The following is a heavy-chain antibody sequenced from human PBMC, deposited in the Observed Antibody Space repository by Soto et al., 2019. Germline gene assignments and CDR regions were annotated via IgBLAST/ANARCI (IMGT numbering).Heavy chain of an antibody. D-gene: IGHD1-20*01. CDR1: GDSVSNYY. Sequence: QVQLQESGPGLVKPSETLSLTCTVSGDSVSNYYWSWIRQPAGRGLEWIGRVYSSVATNYNPSLNGRVTMSGDTSRNQFSLRLSSVTAADTAIYYCTKGPNWNYYYYGVDVWGQGTAVTVSS. J-gene: IGHJ6*02. CDR3: TKGPNWNYYYYGVDV. V-gene: IGHV4-4*07. CDR2: VYSSVAT.